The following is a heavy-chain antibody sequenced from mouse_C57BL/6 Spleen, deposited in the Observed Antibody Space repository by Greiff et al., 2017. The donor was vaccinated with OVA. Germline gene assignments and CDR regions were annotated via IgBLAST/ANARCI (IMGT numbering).Heavy chain of an antibody. V-gene: IGHV1-9*01. CDR1: GYTFTGYW. CDR3: ARPPYYYGSSYWDFDV. CDR2: ILPGSGST. J-gene: IGHJ1*03. Sequence: QVQLQQSGAELMKPGASVKLSCKATGYTFTGYWIEWVKQRPGHGLEWIGEILPGSGSTNYNEKFKGKATFTADTSSNTAYMQLSSLTTEDSAIYYCARPPYYYGSSYWDFDVWGTGTTVTVSS. D-gene: IGHD1-1*01.